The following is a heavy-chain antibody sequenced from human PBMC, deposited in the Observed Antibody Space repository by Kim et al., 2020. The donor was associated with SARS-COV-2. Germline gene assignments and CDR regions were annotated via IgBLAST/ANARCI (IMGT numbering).Heavy chain of an antibody. Sequence: GGSLRLSCAASGFTFSSHWMHWVRQAPGKGLVWVSRINSDGSTTSYADSMKGRFTISRDNAKNTLSLQMNSLRAEDTGVYYCARRQFTSGWYYFDYWGQGTLVTVSS. CDR2: INSDGSTT. V-gene: IGHV3-74*01. J-gene: IGHJ4*02. CDR1: GFTFSSHW. D-gene: IGHD6-19*01. CDR3: ARRQFTSGWYYFDY.